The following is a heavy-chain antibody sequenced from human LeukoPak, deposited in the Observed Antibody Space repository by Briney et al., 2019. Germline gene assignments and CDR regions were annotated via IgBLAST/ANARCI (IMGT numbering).Heavy chain of an antibody. CDR2: ISGSGGST. J-gene: IGHJ4*02. D-gene: IGHD3-10*01. CDR3: AKGAILWFGELLGDFDY. CDR1: GFTFSSYA. Sequence: GGSLRLSCAAAGFTFSSYAMSWVRQAPGKGLEWVSAISGSGGSTYYADSVKGRFTISRDNSKNTLYLQMNSLRAEDTAVYYCAKGAILWFGELLGDFDYWGQGTLVTVSS. V-gene: IGHV3-23*01.